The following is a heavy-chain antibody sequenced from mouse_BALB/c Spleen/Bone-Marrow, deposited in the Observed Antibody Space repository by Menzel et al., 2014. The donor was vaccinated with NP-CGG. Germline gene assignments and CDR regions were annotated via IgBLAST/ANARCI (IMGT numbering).Heavy chain of an antibody. J-gene: IGHJ3*01. Sequence: DVKLVESGGGLVKPGGSLKLSCAASGFTFSDYYMYWVRQTPEKRLEWVATISDGGSYTYYPDSVKGRFTISRDNAKNNLYLRMSSLKSEDTAMYYCVLRWFAYWGQGTLVTVSA. CDR2: ISDGGSYT. CDR3: VLRWFAY. V-gene: IGHV5-4*02. CDR1: GFTFSDYY. D-gene: IGHD1-1*01.